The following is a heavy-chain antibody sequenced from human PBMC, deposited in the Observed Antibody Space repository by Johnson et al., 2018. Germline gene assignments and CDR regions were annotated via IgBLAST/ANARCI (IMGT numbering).Heavy chain of an antibody. V-gene: IGHV3-43*01. CDR3: AKDISRVGIAAAGTGGFQH. CDR2: ISWDGGST. J-gene: IGHJ1*01. D-gene: IGHD6-13*01. CDR1: GITFDDYS. Sequence: VQLVETGGGLGQPGGSLRLSCEASGITFDDYSMHWVRQAPGKGLEWVSLISWDGGSTYYADSVKGRFTISRDNRKNSLYLQMNRLRTEDTALYYCAKDISRVGIAAAGTGGFQHWGQGTLVTVSS.